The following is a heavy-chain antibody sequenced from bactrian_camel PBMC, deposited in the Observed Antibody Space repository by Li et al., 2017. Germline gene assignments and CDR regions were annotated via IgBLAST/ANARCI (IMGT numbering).Heavy chain of an antibody. V-gene: IGHV3S1*01. Sequence: HVQLVESGGASVQPGGSLNLSCVASGFIFSNYDMQWLRQAPRKGLEWISGINSDGETTYYSDSVKGRFTISRDNAKNTLYLQMNSLHTEDTATYYCAIAEQGATTMRRGPGTQVTVSA. CDR1: GFIFSNYD. CDR2: INSDGETT. J-gene: IGHJ4*01. D-gene: IGHD1*01.